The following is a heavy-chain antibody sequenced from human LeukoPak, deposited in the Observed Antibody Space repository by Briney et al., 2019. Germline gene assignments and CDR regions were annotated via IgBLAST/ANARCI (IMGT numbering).Heavy chain of an antibody. J-gene: IGHJ3*02. D-gene: IGHD6-13*01. CDR3: ARVAAVAFDI. CDR1: GYTFTSYA. Sequence: GASVKVSCKASGYTFTSYAISWVRQAPGQGLEWMGWINTDNRNTNYAQKLQGRATMTTDTSTSTDYMELRSLTSDDTAVYYCARVAAVAFDIWGQGTMVTVSS. CDR2: INTDNRNT. V-gene: IGHV1-18*01.